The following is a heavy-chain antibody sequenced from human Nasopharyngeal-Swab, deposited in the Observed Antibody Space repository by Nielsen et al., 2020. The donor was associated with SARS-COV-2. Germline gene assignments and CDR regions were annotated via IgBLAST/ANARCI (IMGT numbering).Heavy chain of an antibody. Sequence: SETLSLTCTVSGDSISRSDDYWGWIRQTPGKGLEWIVSTYRSGSGRAYYNPFLKSRVTISIVPSKNLFSLNLKSVTAADTAVYYCAIIIRRRGWYSHLDYWGQGTLVTVSS. CDR2: TYRSGSGRA. CDR3: AIIIRRRGWYSHLDY. J-gene: IGHJ4*02. D-gene: IGHD6-19*01. CDR1: GDSISRSDDY. V-gene: IGHV4-39*07.